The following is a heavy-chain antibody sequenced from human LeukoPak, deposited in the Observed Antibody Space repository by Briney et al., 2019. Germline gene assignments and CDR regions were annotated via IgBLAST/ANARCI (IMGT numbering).Heavy chain of an antibody. D-gene: IGHD3-10*01. Sequence: PGGSLRLSCATTGFTFSSYWMSWVRQAPGKGLEWVANIKQDGSEKNEVDSVKGQFTISRDNAKNSLYLQMNSLRAEDTAVYYCARERGSRSLDFWGQGTLVTVSS. CDR2: IKQDGSEK. J-gene: IGHJ4*02. CDR1: GFTFSSYW. V-gene: IGHV3-7*03. CDR3: ARERGSRSLDF.